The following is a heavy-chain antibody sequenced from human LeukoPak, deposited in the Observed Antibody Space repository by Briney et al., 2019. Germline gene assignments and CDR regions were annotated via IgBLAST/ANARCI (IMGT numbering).Heavy chain of an antibody. Sequence: GGSLRLSCAASGFTFISYWMHWVRQAPGKGLMWVSRINSDGSSTTYADSVKGRFTISRDNAKNSLYLQMNSLRAEDTAVYYCARDGGDYYGSGTCGYWGQGTLVTVSS. V-gene: IGHV3-74*01. J-gene: IGHJ4*02. D-gene: IGHD3-10*01. CDR2: INSDGSST. CDR1: GFTFISYW. CDR3: ARDGGDYYGSGTCGY.